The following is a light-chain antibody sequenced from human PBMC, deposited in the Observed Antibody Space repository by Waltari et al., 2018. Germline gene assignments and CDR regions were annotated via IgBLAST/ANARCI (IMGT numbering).Light chain of an antibody. CDR3: QNYVRLPAT. V-gene: IGKV3-20*01. J-gene: IGKJ1*01. CDR2: VAS. CDR1: QSVRRA. Sequence: EIVLTQSPGPLSLSPGERATLSCRASQSVRRALAWYQQRPGQAPRLLIYVASSRATGIPDRFSGSGSGTDFSLTISRLEPEDFAVYYCQNYVRLPATFGQGTKVEIK.